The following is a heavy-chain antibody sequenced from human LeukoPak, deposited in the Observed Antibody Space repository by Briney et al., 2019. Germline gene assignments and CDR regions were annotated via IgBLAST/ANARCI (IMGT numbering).Heavy chain of an antibody. CDR3: ARGRVGFGELLSWFDP. D-gene: IGHD3-10*01. CDR1: GYSISSGYY. CDR2: IYHSGST. J-gene: IGHJ5*02. Sequence: SETLSLTCAVSGYSISSGYYWGWIRQPPGKGLEWIGSIYHSGSTYYNPSLKSRVTISVDTSTNQFSLKLSSVTAADTAVYYCARGRVGFGELLSWFDPGGQGTLVPVSS. V-gene: IGHV4-38-2*01.